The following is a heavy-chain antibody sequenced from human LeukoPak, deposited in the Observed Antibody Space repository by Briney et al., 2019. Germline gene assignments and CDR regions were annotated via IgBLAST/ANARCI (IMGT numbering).Heavy chain of an antibody. CDR3: AREGAQSSGYSATDY. Sequence: GASVKVSCKASGGTFSSYAISWVRQAPGQGLEWMGRIIPILGIANYAQKFQGRVTITADESTSTAYMELSSLRSEDTAVYYCAREGAQSSGYSATDYWGQGTLVTVSS. CDR2: IIPILGIA. D-gene: IGHD3-22*01. V-gene: IGHV1-69*04. J-gene: IGHJ4*02. CDR1: GGTFSSYA.